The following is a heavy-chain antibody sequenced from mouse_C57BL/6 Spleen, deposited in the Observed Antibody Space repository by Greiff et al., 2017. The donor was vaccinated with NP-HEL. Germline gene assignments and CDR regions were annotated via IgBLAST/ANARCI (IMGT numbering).Heavy chain of an antibody. V-gene: IGHV1-72*01. CDR1: GYTFTSYW. Sequence: QVQPQQPGAELVKPGASVKLSCKASGYTFTSYWMHWVKQRPGRGLEWIGRIDPNSGGTKYNEKFKSKATLTVDKPSSTAYMQLSSLTSEDSAVYYCARSADYDWGYYYAMDYWGQGTSVTVSS. CDR2: IDPNSGGT. CDR3: ARSADYDWGYYYAMDY. J-gene: IGHJ4*01. D-gene: IGHD2-4*01.